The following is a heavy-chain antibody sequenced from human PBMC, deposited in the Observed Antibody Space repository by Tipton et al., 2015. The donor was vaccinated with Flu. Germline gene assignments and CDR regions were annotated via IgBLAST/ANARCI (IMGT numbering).Heavy chain of an antibody. CDR3: ARGSGSGTLMIFDL. J-gene: IGHJ4*02. CDR1: GGSLSSYY. V-gene: IGHV4-4*07. CDR2: IYTSEDR. D-gene: IGHD3-10*01. Sequence: TLSLTCTVSGGSLSSYYWTWIRQPAGKGLEWIGRIYTSEDRKYNPSLRGRLSMSVDASKEEFSLKLNSVTAADTAVYYCARGSGSGTLMIFDLWGQGMLVTVSS.